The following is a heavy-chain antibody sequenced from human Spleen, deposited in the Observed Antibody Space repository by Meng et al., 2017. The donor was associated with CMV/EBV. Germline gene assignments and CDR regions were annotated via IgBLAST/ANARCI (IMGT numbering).Heavy chain of an antibody. CDR1: GYSFNNYW. J-gene: IGHJ3*02. CDR3: ARSGSRRSAFDI. CDR2: IYPGDSDT. Sequence: GGSLRLSCEGSGYSFNNYWIGWVRQMPGKGLEWMGIIYPGDSDTRYSPSFQGQVTISADKSISTAYLQWSSLKASDTAMYYCARSGSRRSAFDIWGQGTMVTVSS. V-gene: IGHV5-51*01. D-gene: IGHD1-26*01.